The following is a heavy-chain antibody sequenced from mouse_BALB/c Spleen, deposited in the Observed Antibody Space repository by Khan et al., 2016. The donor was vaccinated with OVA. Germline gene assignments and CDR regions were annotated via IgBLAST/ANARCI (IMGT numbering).Heavy chain of an antibody. D-gene: IGHD2-4*01. CDR2: IYPGSVNT. CDR3: ARDDYFVGDAMDY. V-gene: IGHV1S56*01. CDR1: GYTFTTYY. Sequence: QVQLKQSGPELVKPGASVRISCKASGYTFTTYYIHWVKQRPGQGLQWIGWIYPGSVNTQYNERFKGKVTLTADKSSSTAYMQLSSLTSEDSAVYFCARDDYFVGDAMDYWGQGTSVTVSS. J-gene: IGHJ4*01.